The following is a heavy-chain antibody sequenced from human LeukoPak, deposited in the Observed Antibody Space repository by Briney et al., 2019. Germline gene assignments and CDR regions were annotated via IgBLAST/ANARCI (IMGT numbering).Heavy chain of an antibody. CDR1: GESFIGYF. J-gene: IGHJ4*02. CDR3: ARTSGFFDSGGSFHENPYFFDS. CDR2: INHIGRP. D-gene: IGHD3-22*01. Sequence: SETLSLTCSVSGESFIGYFWTWLRQPPGKGLEWIGDINHIGRPRDNPSLKTRVSISVDTSTNQFSLTLTSVTAADTAVYFCARTSGFFDSGGSFHENPYFFDSWSQGNLVTVSS. V-gene: IGHV4-34*01.